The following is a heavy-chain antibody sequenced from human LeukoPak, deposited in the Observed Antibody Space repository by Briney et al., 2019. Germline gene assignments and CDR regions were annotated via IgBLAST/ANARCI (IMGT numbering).Heavy chain of an antibody. CDR3: ARDPSGSSGFEFDP. Sequence: PGRSLRLSCAASGFTFSSYGMHWVRQAPGKGLEWVAVIWYDGSNKYYADSVKGRFTISRDNSKNTLYLQMNSLRAEDTAVYYCARDPSGSSGFEFDPWGQGTLVTVSS. V-gene: IGHV3-33*01. CDR1: GFTFSSYG. J-gene: IGHJ5*02. CDR2: IWYDGSNK. D-gene: IGHD3-22*01.